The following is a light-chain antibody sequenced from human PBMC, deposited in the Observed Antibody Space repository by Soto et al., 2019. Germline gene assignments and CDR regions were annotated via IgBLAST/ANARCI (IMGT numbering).Light chain of an antibody. CDR3: QQSYSTPAIT. CDR2: AAS. V-gene: IGKV1-12*01. CDR1: QGISSR. J-gene: IGKJ5*01. Sequence: DIQMTQSPSSVSASVGDAVTITCRGSQGISSRLAWYQQKPGKAPKLLIYAASSLQSGVPSRFSGSGSGTDFTPTISSLQPEDFATYYCQQSYSTPAITLGQGTRLEIK.